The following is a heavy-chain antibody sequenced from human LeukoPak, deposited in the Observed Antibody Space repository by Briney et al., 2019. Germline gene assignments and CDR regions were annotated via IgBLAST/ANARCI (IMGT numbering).Heavy chain of an antibody. Sequence: PGGSLRLPCAASGFTFSSYAMRWVRQAPGKGLEWVSTISGSGDSTYYADSVKGRFTISRDNSKNTLYLQMNSLRAEDTAVYYCAKRNSITIFGVVYYYMDVWGKGTTVTVSS. CDR3: AKRNSITIFGVVYYYMDV. D-gene: IGHD3-3*01. CDR1: GFTFSSYA. CDR2: ISGSGDST. V-gene: IGHV3-23*01. J-gene: IGHJ6*03.